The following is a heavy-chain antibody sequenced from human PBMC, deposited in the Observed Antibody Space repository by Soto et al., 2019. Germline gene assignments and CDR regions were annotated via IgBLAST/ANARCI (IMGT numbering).Heavy chain of an antibody. D-gene: IGHD5-12*01. J-gene: IGHJ2*01. V-gene: IGHV4-59*08. CDR3: ARLDVYDSKDFDL. CDR1: GGSISSYY. Sequence: QVQLQESGPGLVKPSETLSLTCTVSGGSISSYYWSWIRQPPGKGLEWIGYIYYSGSTNYNPSLKSRVTISVDTSKNQFSLKLSSVTAADTAVSYCARLDVYDSKDFDLWGRGTLVTVSS. CDR2: IYYSGST.